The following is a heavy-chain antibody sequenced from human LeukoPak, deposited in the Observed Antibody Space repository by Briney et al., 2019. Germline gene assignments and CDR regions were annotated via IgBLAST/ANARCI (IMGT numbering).Heavy chain of an antibody. V-gene: IGHV4-34*01. CDR2: INHSGST. CDR3: AAEGGNSYYYYYMDV. D-gene: IGHD4-23*01. Sequence: AETLSLTCAVYGGSFSGYYWSWIRQPPGKGLEWIGEINHSGSTNYNPSLRSRVTISVDTSKNQFSLKLSSVTAADTAVYYCAAEGGNSYYYYYMDVWGKGTTVTISS. J-gene: IGHJ6*03. CDR1: GGSFSGYY.